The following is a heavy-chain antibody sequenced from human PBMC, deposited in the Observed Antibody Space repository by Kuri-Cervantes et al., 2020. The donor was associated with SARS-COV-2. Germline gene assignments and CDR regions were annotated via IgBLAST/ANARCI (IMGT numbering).Heavy chain of an antibody. CDR1: GGSISSYY. V-gene: IGHV4-59*01. Sequence: PESLSLTSTVSGGSISSYYWSWIRQPPGKELEWIGYIYYSGGTNYNPSLKSRVTISVDTSKNQFSLKLSSVTAADTAVYHCARADSNKYYYGTDVWGQGTTVTVSS. CDR2: IYYSGGT. D-gene: IGHD4-11*01. CDR3: ARADSNKYYYGTDV. J-gene: IGHJ6*02.